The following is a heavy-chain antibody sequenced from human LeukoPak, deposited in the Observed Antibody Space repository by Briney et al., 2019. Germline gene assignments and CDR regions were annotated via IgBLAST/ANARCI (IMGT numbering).Heavy chain of an antibody. CDR1: GDSISTYY. D-gene: IGHD1-26*01. CDR2: IYYSGNT. J-gene: IGHJ4*02. CDR3: ARLRWQLVGPYFDY. V-gene: IGHV4-59*01. Sequence: PSETLSLTCSFTGDSISTYYWSWIRQSPGKGLEWIGLIYYSGNTDYNPSLKSRVTISVDTSKSQFSLRLSSVTATDTAVYYCARLRWQLVGPYFDYWGQGILVTVSS.